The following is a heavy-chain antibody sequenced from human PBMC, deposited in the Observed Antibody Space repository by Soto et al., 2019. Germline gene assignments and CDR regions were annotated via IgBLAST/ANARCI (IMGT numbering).Heavy chain of an antibody. CDR3: ARAYYGSGADYFLDF. CDR1: GYTFTGYY. J-gene: IGHJ6*03. V-gene: IGHV1-2*04. CDR2: INPNSGGT. Sequence: ASVKVSCKASGYTFTGYYMHWVRQAPGQGLEWMGWINPNSGGTNYAQKFQGWVTMTRDTSISTAYMELSRLRSDDTAVYYCARAYYGSGADYFLDFSGKGSTVTVSS. D-gene: IGHD3-10*01.